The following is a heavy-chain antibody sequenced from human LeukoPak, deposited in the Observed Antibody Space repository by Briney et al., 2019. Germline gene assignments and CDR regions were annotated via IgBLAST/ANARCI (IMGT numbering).Heavy chain of an antibody. CDR2: ISYDGSNK. D-gene: IGHD1-26*01. CDR1: GFTFSSYA. CDR3: ARDDSGSYSFGTYFDY. J-gene: IGHJ4*02. V-gene: IGHV3-30-3*01. Sequence: GGSLRLSCAASGFTFSSYAMHWVRQAPGKGLEWVAVISYDGSNKYYADSVKGRFTISRDNSKNTLYLQMNSLRDEDTAVYYCARDDSGSYSFGTYFDYWGQGTLVTVSS.